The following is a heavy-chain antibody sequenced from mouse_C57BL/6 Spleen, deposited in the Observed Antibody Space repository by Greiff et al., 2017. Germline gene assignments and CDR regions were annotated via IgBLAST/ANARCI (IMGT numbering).Heavy chain of an antibody. J-gene: IGHJ3*01. CDR1: GYTFTDYN. V-gene: IGHV1-22*01. Sequence: EVQLQQSGPELVKPGASVKMSCKASGYTFTDYNMHWVKQSHGKSLEWIGYINPNNGGTSYNQKFKGKATLTVNKSSSTAYMELRSLTSEDSAVYYCARKAYDGYSWFAYWGQGTLVTVSA. CDR2: INPNNGGT. CDR3: ARKAYDGYSWFAY. D-gene: IGHD2-3*01.